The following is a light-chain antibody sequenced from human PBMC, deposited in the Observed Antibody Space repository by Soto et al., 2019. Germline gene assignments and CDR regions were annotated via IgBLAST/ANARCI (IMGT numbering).Light chain of an antibody. CDR1: QSIRSW. Sequence: IQMTQPPSTLSASVGDRASITCRASQSIRSWLAWYKQKPGKAPKLLIYKASSLESGVPSRFRGSGSGTEFTLTISSLKPDDFETYYCQQYNSYPGTFGQGTKVDIK. CDR2: KAS. V-gene: IGKV1-5*03. CDR3: QQYNSYPGT. J-gene: IGKJ1*01.